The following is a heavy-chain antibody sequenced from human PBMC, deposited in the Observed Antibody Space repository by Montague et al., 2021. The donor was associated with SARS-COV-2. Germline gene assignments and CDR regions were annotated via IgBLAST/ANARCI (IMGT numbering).Heavy chain of an antibody. D-gene: IGHD4-23*01. CDR1: GFSLSTSGMC. V-gene: IGHV2-70*01. CDR2: IDWDDDK. J-gene: IGHJ6*02. Sequence: PPLVKPTQTLTLTCTFSGFSLSTSGMCVSWIRQPPGKALEWLALIDWDDDKYYSTSLKTRLTISKDTSKNQVVLTMTNMDPVDTATYYCARMTTVVTLGYYYYYGMDVWGQGTTVTVSS. CDR3: ARMTTVVTLGYYYYYGMDV.